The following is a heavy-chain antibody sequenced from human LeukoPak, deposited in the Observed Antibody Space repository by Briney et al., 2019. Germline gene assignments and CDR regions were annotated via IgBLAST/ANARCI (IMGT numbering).Heavy chain of an antibody. D-gene: IGHD2-2*01. CDR2: GDYSGGT. CDR1: GDSFTSVTDY. CDR3: ARQVVPAAQWDY. V-gene: IGHV4-39*07. Sequence: SETLSLACTVSGDSFTSVTDYWAWIRQPPGKGLEWIATGDYSGGTYYNPSLESRVAISADMSKNQISLQLTSVTGADTAVYYCARQVVPAAQWDYWGQGTLVTVSS. J-gene: IGHJ4*02.